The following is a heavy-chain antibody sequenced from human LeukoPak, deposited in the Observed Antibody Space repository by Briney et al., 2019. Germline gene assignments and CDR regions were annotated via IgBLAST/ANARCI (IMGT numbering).Heavy chain of an antibody. CDR2: ISKSGDST. CDR3: AKLSGWTGWFFDY. Sequence: GGSLRLSCAASGFTFSSYAISWVRQAPGKGLEWVSAISKSGDSTYYADSVKGRFTISRDDSKNTIYLQMNSLRVEDTAVYYCAKLSGWTGWFFDYWGQGTVVTVSS. CDR1: GFTFSSYA. J-gene: IGHJ4*02. D-gene: IGHD6-19*01. V-gene: IGHV3-23*01.